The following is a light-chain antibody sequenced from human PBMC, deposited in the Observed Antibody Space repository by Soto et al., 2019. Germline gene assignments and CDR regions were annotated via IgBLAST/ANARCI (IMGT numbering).Light chain of an antibody. V-gene: IGLV9-49*01. CDR3: GADHGRGKNFVGV. J-gene: IGLJ2*01. CDR2: VGTGGIVG. CDR1: SGYSNYK. Sequence: QPVLTQPPSASASLGASVTLTCTLSSGYSNYKVDWYQQRPGKGPRFVMRVGTGGIVGSKGDGIPDRFSVLGSGLNRYLTIKNIQEEDESDYHCGADHGRGKNFVGVFGGGTKLTVL.